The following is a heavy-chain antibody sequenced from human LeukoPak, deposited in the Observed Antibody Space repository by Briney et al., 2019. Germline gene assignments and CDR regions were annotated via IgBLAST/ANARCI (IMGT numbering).Heavy chain of an antibody. CDR1: GFTFSSYS. CDR2: ISSSGSYI. D-gene: IGHD2-21*02. V-gene: IGHV3-21*04. Sequence: GGSLRLSCAASGFTFSSYSMNWVRQAPGKGLEWVSSISSSGSYIRDADSMKGRFTISRDNAKNSLYLQMNSLRAEDSAVYYCAKGGHPAVVTTRFDSWGQGTLVTVSS. CDR3: AKGGHPAVVTTRFDS. J-gene: IGHJ5*01.